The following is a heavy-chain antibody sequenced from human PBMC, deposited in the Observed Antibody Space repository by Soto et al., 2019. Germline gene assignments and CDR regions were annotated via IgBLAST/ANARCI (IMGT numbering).Heavy chain of an antibody. D-gene: IGHD3-10*01. V-gene: IGHV1-69*06. CDR3: ARGVYGSGNYYTGPSAFDI. Sequence: QVQLEQSGAEVKKPGSSVKVSCKASGGTLSDHGVAWLRQAPGQGLEWMGGTIPVFNTAKYAQKFQGRVTVTADKFTNIAYMELSSLRSEDTAFYFCARGVYGSGNYYTGPSAFDICGQGTMVIASS. CDR1: GGTLSDHG. J-gene: IGHJ3*02. CDR2: TIPVFNTA.